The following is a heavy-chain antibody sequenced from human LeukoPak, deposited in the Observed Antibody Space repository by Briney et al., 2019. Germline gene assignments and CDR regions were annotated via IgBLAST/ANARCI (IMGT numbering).Heavy chain of an antibody. Sequence: WETLSLPCTVSGGPISSYYWSWIRQSPGKGLEWIGYIRNSGSINYSPSLKSRVTMSVDTSKNQFSLKLSSVTAADTAVYYCARWAAAGERRENWFDPWGQGTLVTVSS. CDR2: IRNSGSI. V-gene: IGHV4-59*01. CDR1: GGPISSYY. D-gene: IGHD6-13*01. CDR3: ARWAAAGERRENWFDP. J-gene: IGHJ5*02.